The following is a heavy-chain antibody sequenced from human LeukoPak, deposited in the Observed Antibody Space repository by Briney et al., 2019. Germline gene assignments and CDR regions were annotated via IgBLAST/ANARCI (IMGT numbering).Heavy chain of an antibody. J-gene: IGHJ4*01. CDR2: ISSSGDTI. D-gene: IGHD3-10*01. CDR3: ARDIYYSFDY. V-gene: IGHV3-48*03. CDR1: GFTFSNYN. Sequence: PGGPLRLSCTASGFTFSNYNMNRVRQAPEKGLEWISYISSSGDTIYYADSMKGRFTISRDNAKNSLFLQMSSLRADDTAVYYCARDIYYSFDYWGQGSLVTVSS.